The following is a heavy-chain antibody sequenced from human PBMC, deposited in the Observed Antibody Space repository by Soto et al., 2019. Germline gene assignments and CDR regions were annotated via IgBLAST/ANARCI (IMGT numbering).Heavy chain of an antibody. Sequence: GESLKISCKGPGYSFTSYWISWVRQMPGKGLEWMGRIDPSDSYTNYSPSFQGHVTISADKSISTAYLQWSSLKASDTAIYYCAASIFYYGMDVWGQGTTVTASS. J-gene: IGHJ6*02. CDR2: IDPSDSYT. CDR1: GYSFTSYW. CDR3: AASIFYYGMDV. V-gene: IGHV5-10-1*01.